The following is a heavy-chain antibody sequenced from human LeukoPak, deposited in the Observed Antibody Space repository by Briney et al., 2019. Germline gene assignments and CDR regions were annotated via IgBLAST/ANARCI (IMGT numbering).Heavy chain of an antibody. D-gene: IGHD5-12*01. CDR1: GYTFTSYY. Sequence: GASVKVSCKASGYTFTSYYMHWVRQAPGQGLEWMGIINPSGGSTSYARKFQGRVTMTRDTSTSTVYMELSSLRSEDTAVYYCAREGVDIVATIRFDYWGQGTLVTVSS. V-gene: IGHV1-46*01. J-gene: IGHJ4*02. CDR2: INPSGGST. CDR3: AREGVDIVATIRFDY.